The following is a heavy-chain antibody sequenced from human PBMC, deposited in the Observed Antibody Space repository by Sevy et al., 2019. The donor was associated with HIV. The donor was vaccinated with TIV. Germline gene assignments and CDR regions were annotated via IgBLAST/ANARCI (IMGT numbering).Heavy chain of an antibody. CDR3: ATSRYCSGGSCYGADYYYGMDV. CDR1: GFTFSSYG. Sequence: GGSMRLSCAASGFTFSSYGMHWVHQAPGKGLEWVAFIRYDGSNKYYADSVKGRFTISRDNSKNTLYLQMNSLRAEDTAVYYCATSRYCSGGSCYGADYYYGMDVWGQGTTVTVSS. D-gene: IGHD2-15*01. CDR2: IRYDGSNK. J-gene: IGHJ6*02. V-gene: IGHV3-30*02.